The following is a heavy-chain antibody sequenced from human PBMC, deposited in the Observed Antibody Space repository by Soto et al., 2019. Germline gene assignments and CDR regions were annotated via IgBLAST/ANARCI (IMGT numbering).Heavy chain of an antibody. CDR1: GFTVSSNY. Sequence: GGSLRLSCAASGFTVSSNYMSWVRQAPGKGLEWVSVIYSGGSTYYADSVKGRFTISRDNSKNTLYLQMNSLRAEDTAVYYCARGYSGSYHDAFDIWGQGTMVTV. D-gene: IGHD1-26*01. V-gene: IGHV3-53*01. CDR3: ARGYSGSYHDAFDI. CDR2: IYSGGST. J-gene: IGHJ3*02.